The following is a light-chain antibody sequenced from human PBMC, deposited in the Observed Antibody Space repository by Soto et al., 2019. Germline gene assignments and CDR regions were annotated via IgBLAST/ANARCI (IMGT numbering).Light chain of an antibody. V-gene: IGKV1-27*01. CDR2: AAS. Sequence: DIQMTQSPSSLSASVGDRVTITCRASQGNDNYLAGYQQKQWKVPELLSYAASTLRSGVPSRFSGSRSATDFPLTISSLHDEYVANYYCQKFNSGPFTFGPGTTVDIK. J-gene: IGKJ3*01. CDR3: QKFNSGPFT. CDR1: QGNDNY.